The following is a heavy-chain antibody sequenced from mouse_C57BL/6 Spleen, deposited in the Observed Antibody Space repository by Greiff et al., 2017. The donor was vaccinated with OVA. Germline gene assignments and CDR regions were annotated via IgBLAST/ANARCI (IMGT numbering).Heavy chain of an antibody. V-gene: IGHV1-82*01. CDR3: AIFTTVVDYYAMDY. CDR1: GYAFSSSW. J-gene: IGHJ4*01. Sequence: QVQLQQSGPELVKPGASVKISCKASGYAFSSSWMNWVKQRPGKGLEWIGRIYPGDGDTNYNGKFKGKATLTADKSSSTAYMQLSSLTSEDSAVYFCAIFTTVVDYYAMDYWGQGTSVTVS. CDR2: IYPGDGDT. D-gene: IGHD1-1*01.